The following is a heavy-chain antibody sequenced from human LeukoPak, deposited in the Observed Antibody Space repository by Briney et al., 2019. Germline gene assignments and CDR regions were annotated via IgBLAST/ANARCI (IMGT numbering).Heavy chain of an antibody. V-gene: IGHV1-69*13. CDR3: ARTTRPNSGGYYFDY. Sequence: SVKLSCKASGGTFSSYAISWVRQAPGQGLEWMGGIIPTFGTANYAQKFQGRVTITADESTSTAYMELSSLRSEDTAVYYCARTTRPNSGGYYFDYWGQGTLVTVSS. J-gene: IGHJ4*02. CDR1: GGTFSSYA. CDR2: IIPTFGTA. D-gene: IGHD1-1*01.